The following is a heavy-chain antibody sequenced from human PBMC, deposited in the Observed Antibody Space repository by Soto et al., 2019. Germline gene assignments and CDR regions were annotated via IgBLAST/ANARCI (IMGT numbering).Heavy chain of an antibody. Sequence: QVQLVQSGADVKKPGTSVKVSCKAAGYSFTNYCMYWVRQAPGQGLEGMGMINPRTGSTRYAQKFQDRFTLTRDTSTTTVYMDLSTLISDDTAVEYCAIDGALLTASWHDALWGPGTLVTVSS. CDR3: AIDGALLTASWHDAL. CDR2: INPRTGST. V-gene: IGHV1-46*03. CDR1: GYSFTNYC. D-gene: IGHD1-1*01. J-gene: IGHJ2*01.